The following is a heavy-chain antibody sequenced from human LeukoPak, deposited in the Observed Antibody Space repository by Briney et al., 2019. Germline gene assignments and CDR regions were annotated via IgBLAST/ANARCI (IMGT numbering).Heavy chain of an antibody. Sequence: GGSLRLSCAASGFRLGNAWMSWVRQAPGKGLEWVGRIKSKSDGGTTDYAAPVKGRFTISRDDSKNTLYLQMNSLKTEDTAVYYCATPGPMTTDAFNIWGQGTMVTVSS. CDR2: IKSKSDGGTT. D-gene: IGHD4-17*01. CDR1: GFRLGNAW. V-gene: IGHV3-15*01. CDR3: ATPGPMTTDAFNI. J-gene: IGHJ3*02.